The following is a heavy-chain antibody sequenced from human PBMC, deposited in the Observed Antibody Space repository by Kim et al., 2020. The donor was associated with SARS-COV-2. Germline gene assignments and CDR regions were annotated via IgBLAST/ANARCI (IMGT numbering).Heavy chain of an antibody. CDR1: GFTFSDYY. Sequence: GGSLRLSCAASGFTFSDYYMNWIRQAPGKGLEWVSYISSSGSTIFYADSVKGRFTISRDNAKNSLYLQMNSLRAEATAVYYFARDRAALFLIGFKGYGIDVWGQWPKVTVSS. D-gene: IGHD6-6*01. CDR2: ISSSGSTI. V-gene: IGHV3-11*01. CDR3: ARDRAALFLIGFKGYGIDV. J-gene: IGHJ6*02.